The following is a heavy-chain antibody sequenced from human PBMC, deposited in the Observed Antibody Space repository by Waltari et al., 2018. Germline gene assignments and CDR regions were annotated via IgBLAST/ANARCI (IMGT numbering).Heavy chain of an antibody. D-gene: IGHD3-10*01. CDR2: INAGNGNA. V-gene: IGHV1-3*01. Sequence: QVQLVQSGAEVKKPGASVKVSCKASGYTFTTYPIHWVRQAPGQRLEWMGWINAGNGNAKYSQNFEGRVTITRDTSANTAYMELSSLRSEDTAIYYCVRDGGFYYMDVWGKGTSVTVSS. J-gene: IGHJ6*03. CDR1: GYTFTTYP. CDR3: VRDGGFYYMDV.